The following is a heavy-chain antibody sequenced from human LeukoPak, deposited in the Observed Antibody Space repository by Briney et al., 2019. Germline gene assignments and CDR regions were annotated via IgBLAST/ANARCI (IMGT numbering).Heavy chain of an antibody. Sequence: GGSLRLPCAASGFTFSSYGMHWVRQAPGKGLEWVAVIWYDGSNKYYADSVKGRFTISRDNSKNTLYLQMNSLRAEDTAVYYCASTSGWYEPIDYWGQGTLVTVSS. J-gene: IGHJ4*02. V-gene: IGHV3-33*01. CDR2: IWYDGSNK. CDR1: GFTFSSYG. D-gene: IGHD6-19*01. CDR3: ASTSGWYEPIDY.